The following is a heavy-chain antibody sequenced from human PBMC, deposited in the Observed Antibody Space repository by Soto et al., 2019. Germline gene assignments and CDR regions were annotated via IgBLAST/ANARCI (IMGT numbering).Heavy chain of an antibody. CDR2: INHSGST. J-gene: IGHJ6*02. CDR3: ARXLAGFIGHGMRDYDCYYGMDV. Sequence: ESLKISCVASGVTFRSYAMSWIRQPPGKGLEWVGEINHSGSTNYSPSLKSRVTMSVDTSKNQFSLKMSSVTAADTALYYCARXLAGFIGHGMRDYDCYYGMDVWGQGTPVTVSS. V-gene: IGHV4-34*08. D-gene: IGHD1-20*01. CDR1: GVTFRSYA.